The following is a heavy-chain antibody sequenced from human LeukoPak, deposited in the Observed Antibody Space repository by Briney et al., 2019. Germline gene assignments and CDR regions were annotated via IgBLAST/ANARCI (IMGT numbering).Heavy chain of an antibody. CDR1: GFTFSSYA. CDR2: ISGSGGNT. D-gene: IGHD3-22*01. Sequence: GGSLRLSCAASGFTFSSYAMSWVRQAPGKGLEWVSPISGSGGNTFYADSVKGRFTISRDNAKNSLYLQMNSLRAEDTAVYYCARPNPNSSGYYRPPLDYYYGMDVWGQGTTVTVSS. J-gene: IGHJ6*02. CDR3: ARPNPNSSGYYRPPLDYYYGMDV. V-gene: IGHV3-23*01.